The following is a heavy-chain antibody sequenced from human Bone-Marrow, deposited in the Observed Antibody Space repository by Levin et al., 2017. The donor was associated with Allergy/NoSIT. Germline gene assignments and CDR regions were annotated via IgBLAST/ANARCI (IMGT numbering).Heavy chain of an antibody. CDR1: GFNFNSYH. CDR2: ISSSSSFE. V-gene: IGHV3-21*01. CDR3: VRRAFYYDSSGYNWFDP. Sequence: PGGSLRLSCAASGFNFNSYHMNWVRQAPGKGPEWVSSISSSSSFEYYADSVKGRFTISRDNAKNSLYLQMTSLRVEDTAVYYCVRRAFYYDSSGYNWFDPWGQGTLVTVSS. J-gene: IGHJ5*02. D-gene: IGHD3-22*01.